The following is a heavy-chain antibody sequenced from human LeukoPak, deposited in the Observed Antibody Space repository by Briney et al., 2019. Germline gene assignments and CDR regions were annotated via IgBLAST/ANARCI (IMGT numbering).Heavy chain of an antibody. CDR2: ISSSSSYI. CDR3: ARGGSYLSAFDI. CDR1: GFTFSSYS. J-gene: IGHJ3*02. Sequence: TGGSLRLSCAASGFTFSSYSMNWVRQAPGKGLEWVSSISSSSSYIYYADSVKGRFTISRDNSKNTLYLQMNSLRAEDTAVYYCARGGSYLSAFDIWGQGTMVTVSS. V-gene: IGHV3-21*04. D-gene: IGHD1-26*01.